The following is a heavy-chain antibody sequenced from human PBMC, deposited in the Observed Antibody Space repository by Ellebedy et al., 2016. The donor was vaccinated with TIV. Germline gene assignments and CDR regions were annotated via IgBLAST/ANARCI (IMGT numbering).Heavy chain of an antibody. CDR3: ARRRLVPAATPFHS. J-gene: IGHJ4*02. D-gene: IGHD2-2*01. CDR2: NYYSGST. CDR1: GGSISSYY. V-gene: IGHV4-59*08. Sequence: MPSETLSLTCTVSGGSISSYYWSWIRQPTGKGLEWIGYNYYSGSTNYNPSLKRRVTISVDTSKNQFSLMLSSVTAADTAVYYCARRRLVPAATPFHSWGQGTLVTVSS.